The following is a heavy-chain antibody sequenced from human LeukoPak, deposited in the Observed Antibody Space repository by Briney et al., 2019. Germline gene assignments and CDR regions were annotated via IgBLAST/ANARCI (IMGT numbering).Heavy chain of an antibody. J-gene: IGHJ4*02. CDR3: ARLSDLYNGTYLLDS. Sequence: SETLSLTCTVSGNSVTSCYWSWIRQPPGKGLEWIGYGDHFGGAIYNPSLKSRVTISVDSSKNQFSLRLTSVTAADTAVYHCARLSDLYNGTYLLDSWSQGTLVTVSS. CDR2: GDHFGGA. CDR1: GNSVTSCY. D-gene: IGHD1-26*01. V-gene: IGHV4-59*02.